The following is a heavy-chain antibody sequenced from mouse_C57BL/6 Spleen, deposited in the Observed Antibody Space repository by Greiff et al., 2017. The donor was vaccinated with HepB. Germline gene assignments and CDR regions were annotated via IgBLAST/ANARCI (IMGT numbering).Heavy chain of an antibody. J-gene: IGHJ3*01. CDR1: GYAFSSSW. CDR3: ASGGSSGPWFAY. Sequence: AQLQQSGPELVKPGASVKISCKASGYAFSSSWMNWVKQRPGKGLEWIGRIYPGDGDTNYNGKFKGKATLTADKSSSTAYMQLSSLTSEDSAVYFCASGGSSGPWFAYWGQGTLVTVSA. CDR2: IYPGDGDT. D-gene: IGHD3-2*02. V-gene: IGHV1-82*01.